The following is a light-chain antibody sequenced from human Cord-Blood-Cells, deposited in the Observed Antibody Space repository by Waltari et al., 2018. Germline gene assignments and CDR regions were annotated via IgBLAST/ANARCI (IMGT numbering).Light chain of an antibody. Sequence: QSVLTQPPSASGTPGQRVPISCSGSISNIGSNTVNWYQQLPGTAPKLLIYSNNQRPSGVPDRFSGSKSGTSASLAISGLQSEDEADYYCAAWYDSLNGPVFGGGTKLTVL. V-gene: IGLV1-44*01. CDR2: SNN. CDR1: ISNIGSNT. J-gene: IGLJ3*02. CDR3: AAWYDSLNGPV.